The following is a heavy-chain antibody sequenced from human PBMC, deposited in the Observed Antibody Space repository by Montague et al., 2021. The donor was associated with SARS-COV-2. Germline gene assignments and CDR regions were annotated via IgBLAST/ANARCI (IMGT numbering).Heavy chain of an antibody. CDR3: AGRALGYCSSTSCETAFDI. V-gene: IGHV4-59*08. Sequence: SETLSLTCTVSGGSISSYYWSWIRQPPGKGLEWIGYIYYSGSTNYNPSLKSRVTISVDTSKNQFSLKLSSVTAADTAVYYCAGRALGYCSSTSCETAFDIWGQGKMVTVSS. CDR1: GGSISSYY. CDR2: IYYSGST. J-gene: IGHJ3*02. D-gene: IGHD2-2*01.